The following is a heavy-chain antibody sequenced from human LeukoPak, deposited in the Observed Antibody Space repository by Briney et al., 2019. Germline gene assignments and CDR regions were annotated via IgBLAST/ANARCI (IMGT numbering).Heavy chain of an antibody. D-gene: IGHD2-8*01. V-gene: IGHV4-61*02. CDR2: IYTSGST. CDR1: GGSISSGSYY. Sequence: SETLSLTCTVSGGSISSGSYYWSWIRQPAGKGLEWIGRIYTSGSTNYNPSLKSRVTISVDTSKHQFSLKLSSVTAADTAVYYCAVLGLDYWGQGTLVTVSS. J-gene: IGHJ4*02. CDR3: AVLGLDY.